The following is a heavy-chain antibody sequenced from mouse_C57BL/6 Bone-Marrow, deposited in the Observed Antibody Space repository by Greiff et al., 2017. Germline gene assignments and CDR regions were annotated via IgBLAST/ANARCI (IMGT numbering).Heavy chain of an antibody. Sequence: DVQLVESGGGLVKPGGSLKLSCAASGFTFSDYGMHWVRQAPEKGLEWVAYISSGSSTIYYADTVKGRFTISRDNAKNTLFLQMTSLRSEDTAMYYCARSTTVVATRGYFDVWGTGTTVTVSS. V-gene: IGHV5-17*01. CDR3: ARSTTVVATRGYFDV. CDR2: ISSGSSTI. CDR1: GFTFSDYG. D-gene: IGHD1-1*01. J-gene: IGHJ1*03.